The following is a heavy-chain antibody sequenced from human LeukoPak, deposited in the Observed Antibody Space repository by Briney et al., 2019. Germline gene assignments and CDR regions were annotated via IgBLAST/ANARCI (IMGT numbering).Heavy chain of an antibody. Sequence: GASVKVSCKASGYTFTGYYMHWVRQAPGQGLEWMGWINPNSGGTNYAQKFQGRVTMTRDTSISAAYMELSRLRSDDTAVYYCALSGAHSGNPPDYWGQGNLVTVSS. CDR1: GYTFTGYY. CDR3: ALSGAHSGNPPDY. CDR2: INPNSGGT. V-gene: IGHV1-2*02. J-gene: IGHJ4*02. D-gene: IGHD3-10*01.